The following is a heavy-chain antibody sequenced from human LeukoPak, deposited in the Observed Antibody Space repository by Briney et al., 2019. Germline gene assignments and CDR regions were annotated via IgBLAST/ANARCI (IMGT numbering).Heavy chain of an antibody. D-gene: IGHD6-13*01. CDR2: IYYSGST. CDR3: ARVAGIAAAGTPYNYYYYMDV. J-gene: IGHJ6*03. CDR1: GGSISSYY. V-gene: IGHV4-59*01. Sequence: SETLSLTCTVSGGSISSYYWSWIRQPPGKGLEWIGYIYYSGSTNYNPSLKSRVTISVDTSKNQFSLKLSSVTAADTAVYYCARVAGIAAAGTPYNYYYYMDVWGKGTTVTVSS.